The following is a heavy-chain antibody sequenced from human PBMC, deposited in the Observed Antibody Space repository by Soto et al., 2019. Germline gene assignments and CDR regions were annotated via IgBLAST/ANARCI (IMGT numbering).Heavy chain of an antibody. V-gene: IGHV1-69*01. CDR3: ARVFYDYVWGSYRYSFDY. J-gene: IGHJ4*02. D-gene: IGHD3-16*02. Sequence: QVQLVQSGAEVKKPGSSVKVSCKASGGTFSSYAISWVRQAPGQGLEWMGGIIPIFGTANYAQKFQGRVTITADESTSTAYMELSSLRSEDTAMYYCARVFYDYVWGSYRYSFDYWGQGTLVTVSS. CDR2: IIPIFGTA. CDR1: GGTFSSYA.